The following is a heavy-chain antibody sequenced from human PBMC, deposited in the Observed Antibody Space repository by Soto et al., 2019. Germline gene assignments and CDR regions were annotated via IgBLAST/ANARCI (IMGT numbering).Heavy chain of an antibody. Sequence: SETLSLTCTFSGGSISSYYWSWIRQPPGKGLEWIGYIYYSGSTNYNPSLKSRVTISVDTSKNQFSLKLSSVTAADTAVYYCARRYGYAFDIWGQGTMVTVSS. CDR1: GGSISSYY. D-gene: IGHD4-17*01. J-gene: IGHJ3*02. CDR2: IYYSGST. V-gene: IGHV4-59*01. CDR3: ARRYGYAFDI.